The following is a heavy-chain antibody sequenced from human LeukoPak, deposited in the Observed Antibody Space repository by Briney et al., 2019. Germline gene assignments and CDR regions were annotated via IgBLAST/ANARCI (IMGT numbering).Heavy chain of an antibody. D-gene: IGHD3-22*01. J-gene: IGHJ4*02. CDR3: ARDPSPDYYDSSGYYSGY. V-gene: IGHV3-30*04. CDR1: GFTFSSYA. CDR2: ISYDGSNK. Sequence: PGGSLRLSCAASGFTFSSYAMHWVRQAPGKGLEWVAVISYDGSNKYYADSVKGRFTISRDNAKNSLYLQMNSLRAEDTAVYYCARDPSPDYYDSSGYYSGYWGQGTLVTVSS.